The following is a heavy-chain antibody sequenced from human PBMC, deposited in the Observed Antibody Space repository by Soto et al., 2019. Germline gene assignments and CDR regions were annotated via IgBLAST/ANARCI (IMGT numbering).Heavy chain of an antibody. V-gene: IGHV3-7*01. CDR3: VRGRSTYAP. CDR2: IKPDESEK. CDR1: GFTFSDSW. D-gene: IGHD4-4*01. Sequence: EVQLVESGGGLVQPGGSLRLSCTASGFTFSDSWMTWVRQAPGKGLEWVARIKPDESEKKYADSVKGRFSISRDNAKNSMYLQMDSLRGEDTAVYYCVRGRSTYAPWGQGTLVTVSS. J-gene: IGHJ5*02.